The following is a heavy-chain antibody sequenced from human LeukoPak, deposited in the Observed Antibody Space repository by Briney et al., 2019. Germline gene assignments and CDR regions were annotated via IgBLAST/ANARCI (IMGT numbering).Heavy chain of an antibody. CDR1: GFTFSSYA. V-gene: IGHV3-23*01. Sequence: GSLRLSCAASGFTFSSYAMTWVRQVPGEGLEWVSSISGSSLDTYYTASVKGRLTITRDNSKKMLYLEMNSLRAEDTAVYYCAKRIEDYLDYWGQGTLVTVSS. CDR2: ISGSSLDT. D-gene: IGHD2/OR15-2a*01. CDR3: AKRIEDYLDY. J-gene: IGHJ4*02.